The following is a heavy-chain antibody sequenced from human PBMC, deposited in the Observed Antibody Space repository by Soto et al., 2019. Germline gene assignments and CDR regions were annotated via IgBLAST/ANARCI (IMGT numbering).Heavy chain of an antibody. D-gene: IGHD5-18*01. CDR2: VSKSDYT. CDR3: AKPLGLLRRAMAQGSDY. Sequence: GGSLRLSCAVSGFYFNNYGINWVRQAPGKGLEWVSSVSKSDYTYYSDSVKGRFTISRDNSKNTVYLQMNSLRPEDTAVYYCAKPLGLLRRAMAQGSDYWGQGTLVTVSS. CDR1: GFYFNNYG. V-gene: IGHV3-21*01. J-gene: IGHJ4*02.